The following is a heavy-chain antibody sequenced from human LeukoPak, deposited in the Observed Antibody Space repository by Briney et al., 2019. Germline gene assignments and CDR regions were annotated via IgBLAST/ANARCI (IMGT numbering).Heavy chain of an antibody. CDR3: ARGSAELYCSSTSCYTGDWFDP. Sequence: SETLSPTCAVYGGSFSGYYWSWIRQPPGKGLEWIGEINHSGSTYYNPSLKSRVTISVDRFKNQFSLKLSSVTAADTAVYYCARGSAELYCSSTSCYTGDWFDPWGQGTLVTVSS. CDR2: INHSGST. V-gene: IGHV4-34*01. J-gene: IGHJ5*02. CDR1: GGSFSGYY. D-gene: IGHD2-2*02.